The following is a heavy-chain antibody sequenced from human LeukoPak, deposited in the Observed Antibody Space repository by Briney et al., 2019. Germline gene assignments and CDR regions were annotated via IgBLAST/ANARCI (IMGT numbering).Heavy chain of an antibody. V-gene: IGHV4-4*07. D-gene: IGHD6-25*01. Sequence: SETLSLSCTVSGGSISSYYWTWIRQSAGKGLEWIGRINTSGSTNYNPSLRSRVTMSVNTSKNQFSLNLTAGTAADTAVYSWAREGGGPRWLDPWGQGTLVTVSS. CDR2: INTSGST. J-gene: IGHJ5*02. CDR3: AREGGGPRWLDP. CDR1: GGSISSYY.